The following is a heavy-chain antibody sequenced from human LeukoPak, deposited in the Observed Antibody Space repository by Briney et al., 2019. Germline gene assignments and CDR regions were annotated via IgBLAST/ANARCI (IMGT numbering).Heavy chain of an antibody. J-gene: IGHJ6*03. CDR1: GASISSHY. Sequence: SETLSLTCAVSGASISSHYWSWIRQPPGKGLEWIGYTSGSISDNPSLKSRVAVSVDPSQNQVSLSLTSVTAADTAVYYCPRVLAIFGPDTTDFYMDVWGKGTTVTVSS. CDR3: PRVLAIFGPDTTDFYMDV. CDR2: TSGSI. D-gene: IGHD3-3*01. V-gene: IGHV4-59*11.